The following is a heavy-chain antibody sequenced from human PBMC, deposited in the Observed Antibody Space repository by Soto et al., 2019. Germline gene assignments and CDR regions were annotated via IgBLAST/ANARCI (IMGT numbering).Heavy chain of an antibody. CDR3: AIVVVVAAGGYYYYYGMDV. J-gene: IGHJ6*02. V-gene: IGHV5-10-1*01. Sequence: PGESLKISCKGSGYSFRNYWISWVRQMPGKGLEWMGRIDPSDSYTNYSPSFQGHVTISADKSISTAYLQWSSLKASDTAMYYCAIVVVVAAGGYYYYYGMDVWGQGTKGTVS. CDR2: IDPSDSYT. D-gene: IGHD2-15*01. CDR1: GYSFRNYW.